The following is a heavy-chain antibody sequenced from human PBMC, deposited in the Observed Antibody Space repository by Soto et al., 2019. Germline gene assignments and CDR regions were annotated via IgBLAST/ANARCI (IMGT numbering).Heavy chain of an antibody. V-gene: IGHV5-51*01. Sequence: PGESLKISCKGSGYSFTSYWIGWVRQMPGKGLEWMGIIYPGDSDTRYSPSFQGQVTISADKSISTAYLQWSSLKASDTAMYYCARTPRYIFYSAYGMDVWGQGTKVTVSS. CDR1: GYSFTSYW. CDR2: IYPGDSDT. J-gene: IGHJ6*02. D-gene: IGHD1-20*01. CDR3: ARTPRYIFYSAYGMDV.